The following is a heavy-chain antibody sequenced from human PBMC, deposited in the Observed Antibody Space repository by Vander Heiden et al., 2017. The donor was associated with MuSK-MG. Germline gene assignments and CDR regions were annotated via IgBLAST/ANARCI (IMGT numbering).Heavy chain of an antibody. D-gene: IGHD1-26*01. CDR2: ISSSGSTI. V-gene: IGHV3-48*03. J-gene: IGHJ5*02. Sequence: ELQLVESGGGLVRPGGSLGLSGAASGFTFSSYEMNWVRQAPGKGLEWVSYISSSGSTIYYADSVKGRFTISRDNAKNSLYLQMNSLRAEDTAVYYCARVRGWEDWFDPWGQGTLVTVSS. CDR1: GFTFSSYE. CDR3: ARVRGWEDWFDP.